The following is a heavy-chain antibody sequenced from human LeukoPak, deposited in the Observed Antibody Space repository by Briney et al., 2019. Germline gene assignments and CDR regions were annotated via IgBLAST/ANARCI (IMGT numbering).Heavy chain of an antibody. CDR3: AKGWDYDSSLFDY. J-gene: IGHJ4*02. CDR2: IRWNSGSI. Sequence: GGSLRLSCAASGFTFDDYAMHWVRHAPGKGLEWASGIRWNSGSIGYADSVKGRFTISRDNAKNSLYLQMNSQRAEDTALYYCAKGWDYDSSLFDYWGQGTLVTVSS. D-gene: IGHD3-22*01. V-gene: IGHV3-9*01. CDR1: GFTFDDYA.